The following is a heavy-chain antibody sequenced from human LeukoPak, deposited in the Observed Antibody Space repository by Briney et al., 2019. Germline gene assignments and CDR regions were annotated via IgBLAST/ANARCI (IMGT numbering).Heavy chain of an antibody. CDR2: VFSNGTI. CDR3: ARVLLSSGYST. Sequence: SQTLSLTCTVSGTSLSRYHWTWIRQSAGKGLEWIGRVFSNGTIDYNPSLKTRVTIAVDSSNNQFSLKLSSVTAADTAVYYCARVLLSSGYSTWGQGTLVTVSS. V-gene: IGHV4-4*07. D-gene: IGHD3-22*01. CDR1: GTSLSRYH. J-gene: IGHJ5*02.